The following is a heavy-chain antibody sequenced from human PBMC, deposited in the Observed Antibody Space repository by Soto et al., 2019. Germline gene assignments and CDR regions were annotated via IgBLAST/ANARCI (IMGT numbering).Heavy chain of an antibody. CDR2: IHTSGST. V-gene: IGHV4-4*07. Sequence: QVQLQESGPGMVKPSETLSLTCTVSGGSISSYYWTWIRQPAGKGLEWIGRIHTSGSTNYNPSLKSRVTMSVDTSKNKFSLRLSSVTAADTAVYYCARANDLSPSEWGQGTLVTVSS. J-gene: IGHJ4*02. CDR1: GGSISSYY. CDR3: ARANDLSPSE.